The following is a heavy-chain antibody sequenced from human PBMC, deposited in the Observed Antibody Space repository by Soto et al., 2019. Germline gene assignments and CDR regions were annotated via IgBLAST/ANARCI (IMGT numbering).Heavy chain of an antibody. J-gene: IGHJ6*02. D-gene: IGHD6-6*01. CDR1: GGSFSDFY. CDR2: INDSGST. Sequence: LSLTCAVYGGSFSDFYWSWIRQPPGKGLEWIGEINDSGSTDYNPSLKSRVAISVDTSKDQFSLKLSSVTAADTAVYYCARRGSSSSPYYYYYGMDVWGQGTTVTVSS. V-gene: IGHV4-34*01. CDR3: ARRGSSSSPYYYYYGMDV.